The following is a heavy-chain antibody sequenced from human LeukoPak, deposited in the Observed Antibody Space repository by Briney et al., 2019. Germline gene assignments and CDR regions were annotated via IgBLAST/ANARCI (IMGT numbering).Heavy chain of an antibody. J-gene: IGHJ5*02. CDR1: GYTLTELS. Sequence: ASVKVSCKVSGYTLTELSMHWVRQAPGKGLEWMGGFDPEDGETIYAQKFQGRVTMTEDTSTDTAYMELSSLRSEDTAVYYCATKPPPKYCSSTSCYKNWFAPGAQGTRVPASS. V-gene: IGHV1-24*01. D-gene: IGHD2-2*01. CDR2: FDPEDGET. CDR3: ATKPPPKYCSSTSCYKNWFAP.